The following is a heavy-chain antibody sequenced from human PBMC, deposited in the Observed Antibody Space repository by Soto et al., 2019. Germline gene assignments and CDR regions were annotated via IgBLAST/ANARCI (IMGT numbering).Heavy chain of an antibody. CDR3: ASYDYGDPRFDY. CDR2: IYYSGTT. Sequence: SETLSLTCTVSGDSIRSYYWNWVRQPPGKGLEWIGYIYYSGTTNYSPSLRGRVTISVDTSKNQFSLKLSSVTAADTAVYFCASYDYGDPRFDYWGQGTLVTVS. D-gene: IGHD4-17*01. V-gene: IGHV4-59*08. J-gene: IGHJ4*02. CDR1: GDSIRSYY.